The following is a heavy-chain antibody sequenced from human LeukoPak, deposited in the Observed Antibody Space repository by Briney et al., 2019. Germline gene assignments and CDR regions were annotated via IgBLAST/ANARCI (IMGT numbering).Heavy chain of an antibody. D-gene: IGHD6-13*01. CDR2: IYSSGST. CDR3: ARHEPYNSNWADFDC. CDR1: GGSISSYY. Sequence: SETLSLTCTVSGGSISSYYWRWIRQPPGRALEWIGYIYSSGSTNYNPSLKSRVTMSVDTSKNQFSLKLSSVIAADTAVYYCARHEPYNSNWADFDCCGQGTLVTVSA. V-gene: IGHV4-59*08. J-gene: IGHJ4*02.